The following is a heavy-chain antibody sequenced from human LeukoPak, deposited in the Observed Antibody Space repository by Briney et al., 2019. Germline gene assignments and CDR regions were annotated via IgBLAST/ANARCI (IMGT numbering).Heavy chain of an antibody. J-gene: IGHJ4*02. CDR1: GFAFSTYA. V-gene: IGHV3-23*01. CDR2: IKNSGVYT. Sequence: QPGGSLRLSCAASGFAFSTYAMSWVRQAPGQGLEWVSVIKNSGVYTYYADSVKGRFTISRDNSKNTLYLQMCSLRAEDTAVYYCAKGDSGGYYSPIDYWGQGTLVTVSS. D-gene: IGHD3-22*01. CDR3: AKGDSGGYYSPIDY.